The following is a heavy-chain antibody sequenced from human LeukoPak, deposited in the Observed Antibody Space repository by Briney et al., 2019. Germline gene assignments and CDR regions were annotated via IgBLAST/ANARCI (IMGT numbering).Heavy chain of an antibody. Sequence: SETLSLTCTVSGDSVSSYYWNWIRQPPGKGPEWIGYIHQSGSTNNNPSLRSRVTMSVDTSRNQFSLDLISVTAADTAVYYCARDHGDYVPSYGMDVWGQGTTVTVSS. J-gene: IGHJ6*02. CDR3: ARDHGDYVPSYGMDV. D-gene: IGHD4-17*01. V-gene: IGHV4-59*02. CDR1: GDSVSSYY. CDR2: IHQSGST.